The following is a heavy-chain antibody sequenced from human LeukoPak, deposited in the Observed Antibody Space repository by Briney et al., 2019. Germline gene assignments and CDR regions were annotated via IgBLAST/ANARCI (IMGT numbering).Heavy chain of an antibody. CDR1: GFTFSSYW. J-gene: IGHJ3*02. Sequence: GGSLRLSCAASGFTFSSYWMSWVRQAPGKGLEWVANIKQDGSEKYYVDSVKGRFTISRDNAKNSLYLQMNGLRAEDTAVYYCARVNYYDSGGYYYPNDAFDIWGQGTMVTVSS. V-gene: IGHV3-7*01. D-gene: IGHD3-22*01. CDR3: ARVNYYDSGGYYYPNDAFDI. CDR2: IKQDGSEK.